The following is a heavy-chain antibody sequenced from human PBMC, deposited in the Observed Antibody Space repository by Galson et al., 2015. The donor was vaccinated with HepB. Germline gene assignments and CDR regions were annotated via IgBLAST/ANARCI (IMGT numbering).Heavy chain of an antibody. Sequence: SLRLSCAASGFTFSSYAMHWVRQAPGTGLEWVAVISYDGSNKYYADSVKGRFTISRDNSKNTLYLQMSSLRAEDTAVYYCARDGEYDFWTDPYYFDYWGQGTLVTVSS. CDR3: ARDGEYDFWTDPYYFDY. CDR2: ISYDGSNK. J-gene: IGHJ4*02. V-gene: IGHV3-30*04. CDR1: GFTFSSYA. D-gene: IGHD3-3*01.